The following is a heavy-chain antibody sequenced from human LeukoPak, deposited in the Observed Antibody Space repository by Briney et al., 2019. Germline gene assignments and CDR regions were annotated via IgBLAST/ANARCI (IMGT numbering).Heavy chain of an antibody. D-gene: IGHD3-22*01. CDR2: ISAYNGNT. V-gene: IGHV1-18*01. CDR3: ARDASAYYSRWFDY. J-gene: IGHJ4*02. CDR1: GYTFTSYG. Sequence: GASVRVSCKASGYTFTSYGISWVRQAPGQGLEWMGWISAYNGNTNYAQKFQGRVTMTTDTSTSTAYMELRSLRSDDTAVYYCARDASAYYSRWFDYWGQGTLVTVSS.